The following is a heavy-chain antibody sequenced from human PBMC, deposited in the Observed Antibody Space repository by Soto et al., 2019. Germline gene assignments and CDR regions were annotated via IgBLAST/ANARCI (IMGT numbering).Heavy chain of an antibody. CDR1: GFTFSSYG. D-gene: IGHD2-15*01. Sequence: QVQLVESGGGVVQPGRSLRLSCAASGFTFSSYGMHWVRQAPGKGLEWVALIWYDGSNEYYADSVKGRFTISRDNSKNTLYLQMNSLGAEDTAVYYCAKKGVPGHCSGGSCYRFDYWGQGTLVTVSS. CDR3: AKKGVPGHCSGGSCYRFDY. CDR2: IWYDGSNE. J-gene: IGHJ4*02. V-gene: IGHV3-33*06.